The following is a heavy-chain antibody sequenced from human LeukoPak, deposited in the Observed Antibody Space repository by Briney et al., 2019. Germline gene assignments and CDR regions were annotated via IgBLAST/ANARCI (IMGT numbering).Heavy chain of an antibody. J-gene: IGHJ5*02. D-gene: IGHD5-12*01. Sequence: GGSLRLSCAASGFTFSSYGMHWVRQAPGRGLEWVAFISYDGSKNYYADSVKGPFTISRENSKNTLHLQMNSLRTEDTAVFYCARGHNSGLWTWGQGTLVTVSS. CDR3: ARGHNSGLWT. CDR2: ISYDGSKN. V-gene: IGHV3-30*03. CDR1: GFTFSSYG.